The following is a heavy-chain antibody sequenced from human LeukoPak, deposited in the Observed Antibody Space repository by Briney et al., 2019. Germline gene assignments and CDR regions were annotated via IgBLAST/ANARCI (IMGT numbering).Heavy chain of an antibody. CDR2: ISGDGGST. CDR1: GFTFDDYA. Sequence: GGSLRLSCAASGFTFDDYAMHWVRQAPGKGLEWVSLISGDGGSTYYADSVKGRFTISRDNSKNSLYLQMNSLRTEDTALYYCAKAPETYVPAGLYYYYGMDVWGQGTTVTVSS. D-gene: IGHD2-2*01. V-gene: IGHV3-43*02. CDR3: AKAPETYVPAGLYYYYGMDV. J-gene: IGHJ6*02.